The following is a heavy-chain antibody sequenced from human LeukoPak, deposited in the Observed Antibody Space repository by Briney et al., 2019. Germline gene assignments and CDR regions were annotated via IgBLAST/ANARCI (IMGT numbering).Heavy chain of an antibody. CDR3: ARDVWAGVAVSDY. CDR1: GFTFSSYW. D-gene: IGHD6-19*01. J-gene: IGHJ4*02. CDR2: IKEDGSIQ. V-gene: IGHV3-7*01. Sequence: GGSLRLSCVASGFTFSSYWMTWVRQAPGKGLEWLANIKEDGSIQYYLDSVRGRFPISRDNAKTSVYLQQNSLRADATAVYYCARDVWAGVAVSDYWGQGTLVTVSS.